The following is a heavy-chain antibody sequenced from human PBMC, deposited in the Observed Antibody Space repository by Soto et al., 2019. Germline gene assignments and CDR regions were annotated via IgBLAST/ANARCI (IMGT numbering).Heavy chain of an antibody. Sequence: SATLSLTCTVSGGSVSSGSYYWSWIRQHPGRGLEWIGYIYYTGNTYYNPSLKSRLAISVDTSKNQFSLKLTSVTAADTAVYYCARYYYASGSYYKYYFDYWGQGTPVTVTS. J-gene: IGHJ4*02. V-gene: IGHV4-31*03. D-gene: IGHD3-10*01. CDR2: IYYTGNT. CDR3: ARYYYASGSYYKYYFDY. CDR1: GGSVSSGSYY.